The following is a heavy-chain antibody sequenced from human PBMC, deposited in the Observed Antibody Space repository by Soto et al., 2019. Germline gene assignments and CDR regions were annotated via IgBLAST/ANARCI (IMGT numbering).Heavy chain of an antibody. D-gene: IGHD6-19*01. V-gene: IGHV3-33*01. CDR1: GFSFSRYG. CDR3: GREVSSGRPYDAADV. J-gene: IGHJ3*01. Sequence: QVQLVESGGGVVQPGGSLRLSCAASGFSFSRYGMHWVRQAPGQGLEWVAIIYYDGSNKYYTDSVMGRFTISRDDSKNTLYHKMGTRGVDETAFYYCGREVSSGRPYDAADVWGKGTAVSASS. CDR2: IYYDGSNK.